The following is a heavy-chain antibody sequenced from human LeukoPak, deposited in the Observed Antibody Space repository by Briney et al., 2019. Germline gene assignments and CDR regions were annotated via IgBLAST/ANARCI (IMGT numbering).Heavy chain of an antibody. CDR2: ISGSGGST. CDR1: GGSISSSSYY. Sequence: ETLSLTCTVSGGSISSSSYYWGWIRQPPGKGLEWVSAISGSGGSTYYADSVKGRFTISRDNSKNTLYLQMNSLRAEDTAVYYCAKGPRGYSYGQADYWGQGTLVTVSS. D-gene: IGHD5-18*01. CDR3: AKGPRGYSYGQADY. J-gene: IGHJ4*02. V-gene: IGHV3-23*01.